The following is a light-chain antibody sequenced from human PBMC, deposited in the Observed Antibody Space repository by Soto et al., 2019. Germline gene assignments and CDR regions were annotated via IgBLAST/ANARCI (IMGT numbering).Light chain of an antibody. CDR1: QSVGTN. J-gene: IGKJ5*01. Sequence: DIMMSQSPGTLSVSPGERATLSCRASQSVGTNLAWYQQRPGQAPRLLVYGASTRASGIPPRFSGSGSGTDFTLTISSLQSEDFAVYYCQQLNYWPRITFGQGTLLEIK. CDR3: QQLNYWPRIT. V-gene: IGKV3-15*01. CDR2: GAS.